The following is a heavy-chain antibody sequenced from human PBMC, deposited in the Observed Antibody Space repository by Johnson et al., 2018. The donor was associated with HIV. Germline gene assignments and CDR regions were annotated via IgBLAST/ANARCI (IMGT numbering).Heavy chain of an antibody. V-gene: IGHV3-30-3*01. D-gene: IGHD3-16*01. CDR2: ISYDGSNK. CDR1: GFTFSSYA. J-gene: IGHJ3*01. CDR3: ARGKDAAYPYAAFDV. Sequence: QVQLVESGGGVVQPGRSLRLSCAASGFTFSSYAMHWVRQAPGKGLEWVAVISYDGSNKYYADSVKGRFTISRDNSKNTLFLQMNSLRAEDTAMYYCARGKDAAYPYAAFDVWGHGTMVIVSA.